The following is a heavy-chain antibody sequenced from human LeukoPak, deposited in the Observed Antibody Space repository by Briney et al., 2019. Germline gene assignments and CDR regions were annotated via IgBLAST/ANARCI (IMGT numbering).Heavy chain of an antibody. D-gene: IGHD3-10*01. CDR3: ARDRGLNVCPSDY. V-gene: IGHV1-46*01. J-gene: IGHJ4*02. CDR2: ISPSGGST. CDR1: GYTFTNYY. Sequence: ASVKVSCKASGYTFTNYYIHWVRPAPGQGLEWMGVISPSGGSTSYAQKFQGRLTMTRDTSTSTVDMELSSLRSEDTAVYYCARDRGLNVCPSDYWGQGTLVIVSS.